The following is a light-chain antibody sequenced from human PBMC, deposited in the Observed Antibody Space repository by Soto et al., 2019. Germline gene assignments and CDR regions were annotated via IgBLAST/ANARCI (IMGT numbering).Light chain of an antibody. Sequence: EIVLTQSPATLSLSPGERATLSCRASQSISSHLAGYQQKPGQAPRLLMYDVSNRATDIPARFSGSGSGTDYTLTISSLDPEDYAVYYCQQRPNWPLSFGGGTKVEIK. J-gene: IGKJ4*01. CDR3: QQRPNWPLS. V-gene: IGKV3-11*01. CDR1: QSISSH. CDR2: DVS.